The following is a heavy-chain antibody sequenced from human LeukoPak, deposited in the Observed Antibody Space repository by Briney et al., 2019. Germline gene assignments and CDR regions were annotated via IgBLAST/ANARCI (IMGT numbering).Heavy chain of an antibody. CDR1: GFTFSNAW. J-gene: IGHJ4*02. CDR3: TRSSYTNSWFFY. D-gene: IGHD2-8*01. V-gene: IGHV3-15*01. Sequence: GGSLRLSCAASGFTFSNAWMSWVRQAPGKGLEWVGRIKSRGDGGTTDYAAPVKGRFTMSRDDSKKTVYLQMNSLKAEDTAVYYCTRSSYTNSWFFYWGQGSLVTVSS. CDR2: IKSRGDGGTT.